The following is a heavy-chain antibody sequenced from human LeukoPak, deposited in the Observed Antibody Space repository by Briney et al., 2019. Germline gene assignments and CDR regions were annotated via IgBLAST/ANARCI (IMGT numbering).Heavy chain of an antibody. D-gene: IGHD3-16*01. CDR2: IYTSGST. CDR3: ARVMGGAGDY. J-gene: IGHJ4*02. V-gene: IGHV4-4*07. CDR1: GGSISSYY. Sequence: SETLSLTCTVSGGSISSYYWSWIRQPAGKGLGWIGRIYTSGSTNYNPSLKSRVTMSVDTSKNQFSLKLSSVTAADTAVYYCARVMGGAGDYWGQGTLVTVSS.